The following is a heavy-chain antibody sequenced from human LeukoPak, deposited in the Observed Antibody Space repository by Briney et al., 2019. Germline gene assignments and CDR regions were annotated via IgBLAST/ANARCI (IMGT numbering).Heavy chain of an antibody. V-gene: IGHV3-11*01. Sequence: GGSLRLSCAASGFTFSDYYMSWIRQAPGKGLEWVSYISSSGSTIYYADSVKGRFTISRDNAKNSLHLQMNSLRAEDTAVYYCARSRYYYDSSGYYPIDYWGQGTLVTVSS. D-gene: IGHD3-22*01. J-gene: IGHJ4*02. CDR3: ARSRYYYDSSGYYPIDY. CDR1: GFTFSDYY. CDR2: ISSSGSTI.